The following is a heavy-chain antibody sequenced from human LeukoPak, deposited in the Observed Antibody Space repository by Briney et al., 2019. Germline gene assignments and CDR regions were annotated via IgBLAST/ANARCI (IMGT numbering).Heavy chain of an antibody. V-gene: IGHV5-51*01. Sequence: GESLKISCKVSGYSFTNYWIGWVRQMPGKGLEWMGIIYPDDSDTKYSPSFQGQVTISADKSISTAYLQWSSLKASDTAMYYCARSGRLGNCSGGSCFRWDYWGQGTLVTVSS. D-gene: IGHD2-15*01. CDR1: GYSFTNYW. CDR3: ARSGRLGNCSGGSCFRWDY. CDR2: IYPDDSDT. J-gene: IGHJ4*02.